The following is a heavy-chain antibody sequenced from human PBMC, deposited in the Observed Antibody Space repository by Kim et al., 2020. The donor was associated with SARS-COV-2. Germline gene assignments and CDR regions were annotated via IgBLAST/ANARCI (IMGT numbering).Heavy chain of an antibody. J-gene: IGHJ5*02. CDR1: GYTFTNYY. V-gene: IGHV1-46*01. Sequence: ASVKVSCKASGYTFTNYYVHWVRQAPGQGLEWMGVINPTGDGTSYAQRFQGRVTVTRDTSASTVYMDLSSLRSEDTAVYYCARESQGAGWFDPWGQGAVV. CDR2: INPTGDGT. CDR3: ARESQGAGWFDP.